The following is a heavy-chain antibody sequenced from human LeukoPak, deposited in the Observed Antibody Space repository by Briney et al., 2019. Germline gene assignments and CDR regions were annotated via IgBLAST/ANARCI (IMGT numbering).Heavy chain of an antibody. CDR3: AKDLPSNYYGSGSYLAYGMDV. CDR2: ISYDGSNK. CDR1: GFTFSSYG. D-gene: IGHD3-10*01. Sequence: GRSLRLSCAASGFTFSSYGMHWVRQAPGKGLEWVAVISYDGSNKYYADSVKGRFTISRDNSKNTLYLQMNSLRAEDTAVYYCAKDLPSNYYGSGSYLAYGMDVWGQGTTVTVSS. V-gene: IGHV3-30*18. J-gene: IGHJ6*02.